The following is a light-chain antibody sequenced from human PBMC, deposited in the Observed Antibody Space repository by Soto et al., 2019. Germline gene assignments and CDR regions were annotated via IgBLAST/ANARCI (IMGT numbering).Light chain of an antibody. CDR1: TSNILRNY. J-gene: IGLJ1*01. Sequence: QSALTQPPSASGNPGQRLTISCSGSTSNILRNYVYWYRQLPGTAPRLLISMNDQRPSGVPDRFSGPKSGTSASLAISGLRSEDEADYYCASWDDSLSGYVFGTGTKVTV. V-gene: IGLV1-47*01. CDR2: MND. CDR3: ASWDDSLSGYV.